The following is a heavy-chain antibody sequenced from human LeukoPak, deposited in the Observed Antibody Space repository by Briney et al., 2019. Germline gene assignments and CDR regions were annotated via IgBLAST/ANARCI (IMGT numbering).Heavy chain of an antibody. CDR2: ISSSSSYI. D-gene: IGHD6-19*01. CDR3: ARSDSSGWYGTWYFDL. J-gene: IGHJ2*01. Sequence: GGSLRLSCAASGFTFSSYSMNWVRQAPGKGLEWVSSISSSSSYIYYADSVKGRFTISRDNAKNSLYLQMNSLRAEDTAVYYCARSDSSGWYGTWYFDLWGRGTLVTVSS. CDR1: GFTFSSYS. V-gene: IGHV3-21*01.